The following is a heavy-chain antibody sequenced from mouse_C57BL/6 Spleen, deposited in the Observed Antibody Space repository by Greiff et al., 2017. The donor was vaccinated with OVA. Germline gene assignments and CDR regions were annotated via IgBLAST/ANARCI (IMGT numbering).Heavy chain of an antibody. D-gene: IGHD1-1*01. CDR2: ISNGGSYT. Sequence: EVQRVESGGGLVKPGGSLKLSCAASGFTFSSYAMSWVRQTPEKGLEWVANISNGGSYTYYPDNVQGRFTISRDNAKTTLYLKMSHLKSEDTDMYYWARDPYYFGSSYESAMYYWGQGISVTVAS. V-gene: IGHV5-4*01. CDR1: GFTFSSYA. J-gene: IGHJ4*01. CDR3: ARDPYYFGSSYESAMYY.